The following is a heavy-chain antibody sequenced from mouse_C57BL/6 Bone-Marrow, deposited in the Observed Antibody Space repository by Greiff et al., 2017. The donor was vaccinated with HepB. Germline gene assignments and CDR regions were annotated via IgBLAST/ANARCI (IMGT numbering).Heavy chain of an antibody. CDR2: IYPGDGDT. J-gene: IGHJ2*01. Sequence: VQGVESGPELVKPGASVKISCKASGYAFSSSWMNWVKQRPGKGLEWIGRIYPGDGDTNYNGKFKGKATLTADKSSSTAYMQLSSLTSEDSAVYFCARENGDYWGQGTTLTVSS. V-gene: IGHV1-82*01. CDR1: GYAFSSSW. CDR3: ARENGDY.